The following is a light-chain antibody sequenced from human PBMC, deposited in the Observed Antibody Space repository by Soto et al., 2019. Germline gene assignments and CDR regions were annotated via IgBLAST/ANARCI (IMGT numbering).Light chain of an antibody. CDR2: GAS. CDR3: QQYGSSPRS. J-gene: IGKJ1*01. Sequence: EIVLTQSPGTLSLSPGERATLSCRASQSLSSTYLAWYQHKLGQAPRLLIYGASNKASDIPDRFSGSGSGTDFTLTISRLEPEDFAVYYCQQYGSSPRSFGQGTKVEVK. V-gene: IGKV3-20*01. CDR1: QSLSSTY.